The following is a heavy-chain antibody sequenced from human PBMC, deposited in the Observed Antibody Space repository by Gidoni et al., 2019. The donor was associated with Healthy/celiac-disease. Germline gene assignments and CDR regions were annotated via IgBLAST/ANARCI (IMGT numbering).Heavy chain of an antibody. D-gene: IGHD3-10*01. CDR1: GFTFSSYS. Sequence: EVQLVESGGGLVKPGGSLRLSCVAPGFTFSSYSMTWVRQVPGKGLEWVSSISSSSSYIYYADSVKGRFTISRDNAKNSLYLKMNSLRAEDTAVYYCARAEGGEHYWGQGTLVTVSS. V-gene: IGHV3-21*01. J-gene: IGHJ4*02. CDR2: ISSSSSYI. CDR3: ARAEGGEHY.